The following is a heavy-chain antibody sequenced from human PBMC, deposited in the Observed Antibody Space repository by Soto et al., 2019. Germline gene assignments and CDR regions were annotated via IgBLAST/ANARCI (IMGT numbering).Heavy chain of an antibody. CDR3: ARDQGIAVAGLFFDY. CDR1: GYTFTSYG. CDR2: ISAYNGNT. J-gene: IGHJ4*02. Sequence: ASVKVSCKASGYTFTSYGISWVRQAPGQGLEWMGWISAYNGNTNYAQKLQGRVTMTTDTSTSTAYMELRSLRSDDTAVYYCARDQGIAVAGLFFDYWGQGTLVTVSS. D-gene: IGHD6-19*01. V-gene: IGHV1-18*01.